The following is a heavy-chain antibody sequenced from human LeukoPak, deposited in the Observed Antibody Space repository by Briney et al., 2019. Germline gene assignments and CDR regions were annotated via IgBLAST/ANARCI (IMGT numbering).Heavy chain of an antibody. J-gene: IGHJ4*02. Sequence: PGGSLRLPCAASGFTFSSYAMSWVRQAPGKGLEWVSATSDSGGSTYYADSVKGRFTISRDNSKNTLYLQMNSLRAEDTAVYYCAKTYYTAWLYFDYWGQGTLVTVSS. CDR2: TSDSGGST. V-gene: IGHV3-23*01. CDR3: AKTYYTAWLYFDY. D-gene: IGHD1-26*01. CDR1: GFTFSSYA.